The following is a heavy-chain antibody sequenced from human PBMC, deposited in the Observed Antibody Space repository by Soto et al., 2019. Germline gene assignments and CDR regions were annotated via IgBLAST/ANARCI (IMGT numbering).Heavy chain of an antibody. D-gene: IGHD6-19*01. CDR1: GGSFSGYY. J-gene: IGHJ4*02. CDR3: ARRRVSGSEN. CDR2: INHSGST. V-gene: IGHV4-34*01. Sequence: LSLTCAVYGGSFSGYYWSWIRQPPGKGLEWIGEINHSGSTNYNPSLKSRVTISVDTSKNQFSLKLSSVTAADTAVYYCARRRVSGSENWGQGTQVTVPS.